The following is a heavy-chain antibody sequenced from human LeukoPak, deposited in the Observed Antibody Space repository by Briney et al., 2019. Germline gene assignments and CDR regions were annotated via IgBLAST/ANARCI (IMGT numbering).Heavy chain of an antibody. J-gene: IGHJ4*02. CDR3: ARDFRYSNYSPGY. CDR1: GYTFTGHF. Sequence: ASVKVSCRASGYTFTGHFLHWVRQAPGQGLEWMGWINPNSGGTNYAQKFQGRVTMTRDTSISTAYMELSRLRSDDTAVYYCARDFRYSNYSPGYWGQGTLVTVSS. V-gene: IGHV1-2*02. D-gene: IGHD4-11*01. CDR2: INPNSGGT.